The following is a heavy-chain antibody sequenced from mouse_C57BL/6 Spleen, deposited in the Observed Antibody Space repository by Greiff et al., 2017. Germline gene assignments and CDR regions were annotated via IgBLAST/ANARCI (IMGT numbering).Heavy chain of an antibody. D-gene: IGHD1-1*01. CDR3: ARGDYYGSSLGFDY. V-gene: IGHV1-55*01. CDR2: IYPGSGST. CDR1: GYTFTSYW. Sequence: QVQLQQPGAELVKPGASVKMSCKASGYTFTSYWITWVKQRPGQGLEWIGDIYPGSGSTNYNEKFKSKATLTVDTSSSTAYMQLSSLTSEDSAVYYCARGDYYGSSLGFDYWGQGTTLTVSS. J-gene: IGHJ2*01.